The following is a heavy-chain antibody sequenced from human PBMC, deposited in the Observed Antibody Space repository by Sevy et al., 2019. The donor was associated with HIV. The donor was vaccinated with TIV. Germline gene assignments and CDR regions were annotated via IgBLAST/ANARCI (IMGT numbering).Heavy chain of an antibody. J-gene: IGHJ5*02. CDR3: AKLRYSGSYTWFDP. Sequence: GGSLRLSCAASGFTFSSYAMSWVRQAPGKGLEWVSAISGSGGSRYYADSVKGRFTISRDNSKNTLYLQMNSLRAEDTAVYYCAKLRYSGSYTWFDPWGEGTLVTVSS. D-gene: IGHD1-26*01. CDR2: ISGSGGSR. CDR1: GFTFSSYA. V-gene: IGHV3-23*01.